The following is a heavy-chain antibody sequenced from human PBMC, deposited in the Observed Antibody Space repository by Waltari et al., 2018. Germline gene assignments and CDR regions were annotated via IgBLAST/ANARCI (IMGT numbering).Heavy chain of an antibody. V-gene: IGHV3-48*02. CDR3: VRDRHGDYLRYFDS. Sequence: EVLLVESGGGLVQPGGSMRLSWAASGFTFSDSSMNWVRQGPEKGLELVAYISSSSSTTFYADSVEGRFSISRDNAKNSLYLQMNSLRDEDTAVYYCVRDRHGDYLRYFDSWGQGNLVTVSS. J-gene: IGHJ4*02. D-gene: IGHD4-17*01. CDR2: ISSSSSTT. CDR1: GFTFSDSS.